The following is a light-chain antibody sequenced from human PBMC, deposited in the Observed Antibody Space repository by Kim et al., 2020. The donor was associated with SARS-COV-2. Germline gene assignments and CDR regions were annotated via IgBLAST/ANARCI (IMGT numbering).Light chain of an antibody. Sequence: SYELTQPPSVSVSPGQTASITCSGDKLGDKYACWYQQKPGQSPVLVIYQDSKRPSAIPERFSGSNSGNTATLTISGTQAMDEADYYCQAWDSSTGVFGGGTQLTVL. V-gene: IGLV3-1*01. J-gene: IGLJ3*02. CDR3: QAWDSSTGV. CDR2: QDS. CDR1: KLGDKY.